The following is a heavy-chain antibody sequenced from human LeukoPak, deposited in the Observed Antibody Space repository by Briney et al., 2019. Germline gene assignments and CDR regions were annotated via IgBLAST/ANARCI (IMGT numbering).Heavy chain of an antibody. CDR3: ARDWVRLGELSSPGFQH. D-gene: IGHD3-16*02. V-gene: IGHV1-46*01. CDR1: GYTFTSYY. CDR2: INPSGGST. J-gene: IGHJ1*01. Sequence: ASVKVSCKESGYTFTSYYMHWVRQAPGQGLEWMGIINPSGGSTSYAQKFQGRVTMTRDTSTSTVYMELSSLRSEDTAVYYCARDWVRLGELSSPGFQHWGQGTLVTVSS.